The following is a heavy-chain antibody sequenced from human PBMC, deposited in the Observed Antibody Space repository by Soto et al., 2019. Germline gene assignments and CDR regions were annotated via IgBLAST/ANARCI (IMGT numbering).Heavy chain of an antibody. CDR2: IYYSGST. CDR1: GGSISSYY. D-gene: IGHD3-16*02. J-gene: IGHJ2*01. CDR3: ARGNNSGMITFGGVISYFDR. V-gene: IGHV4-59*08. Sequence: ASETLSLTCTVSGGSISSYYWSWIRQPPGKGLEWIGYIYYSGSTNYNPSLKSRVTISVDTSKNQFSLKLSSVTAADTAVYYCARGNNSGMITFGGVISYFDRWGRGTLVTVSS.